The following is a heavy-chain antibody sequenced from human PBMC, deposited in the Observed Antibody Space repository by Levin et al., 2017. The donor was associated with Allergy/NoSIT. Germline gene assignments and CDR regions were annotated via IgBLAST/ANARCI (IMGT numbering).Heavy chain of an antibody. V-gene: IGHV1-18*01. Sequence: GESLKISCKASGYTFTDYGITWVRQAPGQGLEWMGWISPYNGNKNSAREVQGRVTMTTDTSTTTAYMELRSLRSDDTAVYYCARDLSRTITTEGAFDQWGQGTLVIVSS. J-gene: IGHJ4*02. CDR1: GYTFTDYG. CDR2: ISPYNGNK. CDR3: ARDLSRTITTEGAFDQ. D-gene: IGHD5-12*01.